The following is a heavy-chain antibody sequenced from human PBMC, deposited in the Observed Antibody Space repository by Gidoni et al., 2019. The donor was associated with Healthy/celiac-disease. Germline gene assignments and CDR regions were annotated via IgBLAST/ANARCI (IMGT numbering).Heavy chain of an antibody. CDR2: ISINGGST. CDR3: ARSGGGYSYGSDFDY. J-gene: IGHJ4*02. D-gene: IGHD5-18*01. CDR1: GFTFSSYA. V-gene: IGHV3-64*01. Sequence: EVQLVASGGGLVQPGGSLRLSCAASGFTFSSYAMHWVRQAPGKGLEYVSAISINGGSTYYANSVKGRFPSSRDNSKNTRYLQMGSLRAEDMAVYYCARSGGGYSYGSDFDYWGQGTLVTVSS.